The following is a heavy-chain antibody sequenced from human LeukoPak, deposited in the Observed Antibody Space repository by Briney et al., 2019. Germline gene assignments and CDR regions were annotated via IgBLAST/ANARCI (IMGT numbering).Heavy chain of an antibody. J-gene: IGHJ4*02. Sequence: GSLRLSSAASGFTFSLYAMNCGRQSPEKGLGRVAYINDDRSDIHYAGSVRGRFTITRDDARKTLYLQLSSLRGEDTAVYYCAKDTFQPGLIDSWGQGPLVTVSS. CDR3: AKDTFQPGLIDS. D-gene: IGHD2-2*01. CDR2: INDDRSDI. V-gene: IGHV3-21*05. CDR1: GFTFSLYA.